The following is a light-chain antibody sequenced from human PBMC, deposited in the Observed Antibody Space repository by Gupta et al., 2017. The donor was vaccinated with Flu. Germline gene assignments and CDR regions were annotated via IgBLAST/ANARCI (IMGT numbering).Light chain of an antibody. V-gene: IGKV1-39*01. J-gene: IGKJ4*01. Sequence: DIQMTQSPSSLSASVGDRVTITCRASQNINNYLNWYQQKSGKAPKLLIYAASSLQSEVPSRFSGSGYGTDFTLTITSRQPEDFATYYCQQSSSTPPNTFGGGTKVEI. CDR2: AAS. CDR1: QNINNY. CDR3: QQSSSTPPNT.